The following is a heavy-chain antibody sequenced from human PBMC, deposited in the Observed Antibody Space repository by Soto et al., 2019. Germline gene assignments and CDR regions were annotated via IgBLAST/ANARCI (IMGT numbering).Heavy chain of an antibody. CDR1: GFTFSSYA. Sequence: PVGSLRLSCSASGFTFSSYAMHWVRQAPGKGLEYVSAISSNGGSTYYADSVKGRFTISRDNSKNTLYLQMSSLRAEDTAVYYCVNGGGNYYDSSRYAFDIWGQGTMVTVSS. CDR2: ISSNGGST. CDR3: VNGGGNYYDSSRYAFDI. V-gene: IGHV3-64D*06. D-gene: IGHD3-22*01. J-gene: IGHJ3*02.